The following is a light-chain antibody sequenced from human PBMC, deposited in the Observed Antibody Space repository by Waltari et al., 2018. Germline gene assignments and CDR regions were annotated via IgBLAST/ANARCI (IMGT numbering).Light chain of an antibody. V-gene: IGKV1-12*01. CDR1: QPITSW. CDR2: ATS. Sequence: DIQMTQSPSSVSASVGDRVTITCRASQPITSWLAWYQQKPGEAPKLLIYATSSLQPGVPARFSCSGSGTDFTLTISGLQSEDFGTYYCQQGNSFPYTFGQGTNLDI. CDR3: QQGNSFPYT. J-gene: IGKJ2*01.